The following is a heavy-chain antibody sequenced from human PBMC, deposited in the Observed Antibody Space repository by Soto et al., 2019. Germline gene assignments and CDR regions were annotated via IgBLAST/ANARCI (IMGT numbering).Heavy chain of an antibody. J-gene: IGHJ6*02. V-gene: IGHV1-2*04. CDR3: ARGDSTDCSNGVCSFFYNHDMDV. D-gene: IGHD2-8*01. CDR2: INPKSGGT. Sequence: QVQLVQSGAEVKKPGASVKVSCKASGYSFTDYHIHWVRQAPGQGLEWLGRINPKSGGTSTAQKFQGSVTMTPATSISTASMELTRLTSDDSAIYYCARGDSTDCSNGVCSFFYNHDMDVWGQGTTVTVSS. CDR1: GYSFTDYH.